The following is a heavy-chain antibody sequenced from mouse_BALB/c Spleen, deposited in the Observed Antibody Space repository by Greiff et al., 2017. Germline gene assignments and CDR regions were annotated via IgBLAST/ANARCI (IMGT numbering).Heavy chain of an antibody. D-gene: IGHD1-1*01. V-gene: IGHV1-15*01. J-gene: IGHJ3*01. CDR3: TRVHYGSSPRFAY. CDR1: GYTFTDYE. Sequence: QVHVKQSGAELVRPGASVKLSCKALGYTFTDYEMHWVKQTPVHGLEWIGAIHPGSGGTAYNQKFKGKATLTADKSSSTAYMELSSLTSEDSAVYYCTRVHYGSSPRFAYWGQGTLVTVSA. CDR2: IHPGSGGT.